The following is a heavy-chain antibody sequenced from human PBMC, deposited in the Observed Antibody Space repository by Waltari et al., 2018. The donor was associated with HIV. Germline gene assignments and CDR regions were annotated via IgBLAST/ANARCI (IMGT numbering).Heavy chain of an antibody. CDR1: GYSFTNYW. D-gene: IGHD3-16*01. V-gene: IGHV5-10-1*01. J-gene: IGHJ5*02. CDR2: IDPSDSYT. CDR3: ARHEGVPNWFDP. Sequence: VQLVQSGEEVKKPGEYFMISWKGSGYSFTNYWISWARQMPVKGLDWLGSIDPSDSYTSYSPSFQGHVTISTDKSVSTAYLQWSSLKASDTAMYYCARHEGVPNWFDPWGQGTLVSVSS.